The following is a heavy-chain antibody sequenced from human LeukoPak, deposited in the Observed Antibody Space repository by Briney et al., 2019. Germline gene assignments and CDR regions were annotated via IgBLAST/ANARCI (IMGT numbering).Heavy chain of an antibody. CDR1: GGTFSSYA. V-gene: IGHV1-69*13. J-gene: IGHJ4*02. CDR3: ASQDGTEQDY. CDR2: IIPIFGTA. Sequence: GASVTVSCKASGGTFSSYAISWVRQAPGQGLEWMGGIIPIFGTANYAQKFQGRVTITADESTSTAYMELSSLRSEDTAVYYCASQDGTEQDYWGQGTLVTVSS. D-gene: IGHD1/OR15-1a*01.